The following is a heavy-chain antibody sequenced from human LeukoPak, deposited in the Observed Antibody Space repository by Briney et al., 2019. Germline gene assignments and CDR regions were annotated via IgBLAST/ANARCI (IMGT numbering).Heavy chain of an antibody. CDR2: IYYSGST. CDR3: ARWGAATGLDY. J-gene: IGHJ4*02. Sequence: SETLSLTCTVSGGSISSYYWSWIRQPPGKGLEWIGYIYYSGSTNYNPSLKSRVTISVDTSKNQFSLKLSSVTAADTAVYYCARWGAATGLDYWGQGTLVTVSS. V-gene: IGHV4-59*01. D-gene: IGHD1-1*01. CDR1: GGSISSYY.